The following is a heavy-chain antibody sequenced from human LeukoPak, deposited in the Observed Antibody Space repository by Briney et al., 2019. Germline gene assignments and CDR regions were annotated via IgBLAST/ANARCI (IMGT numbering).Heavy chain of an antibody. Sequence: GGSLRLSCAASGFTFSTHGMHWVRQAPGKGLEWVAVISYDESNKYYADSIKGRFTISRDNSKNTLYLQMNSLRAEDTAVYYCAKDLTRVFYYYYGIDVWGQGATVTVSS. J-gene: IGHJ6*02. V-gene: IGHV3-30*18. CDR3: AKDLTRVFYYYYGIDV. CDR2: ISYDESNK. D-gene: IGHD7-27*01. CDR1: GFTFSTHG.